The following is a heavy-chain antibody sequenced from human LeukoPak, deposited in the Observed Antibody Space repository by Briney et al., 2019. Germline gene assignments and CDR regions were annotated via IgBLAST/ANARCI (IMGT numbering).Heavy chain of an antibody. CDR3: ARDLVRNVLRYFDWLLGAFDY. J-gene: IGHJ4*02. Sequence: GGSLRLSCAASGYNFNDYAMHWVRQAPDKGLEWVAAIWYDGSNKYYADSVKGRFTISRGNSKSTLYLQMNSLRTEDTAVYYCARDLVRNVLRYFDWLLGAFDYWGQGTLVTVSS. CDR1: GYNFNDYA. D-gene: IGHD3-9*01. CDR2: IWYDGSNK. V-gene: IGHV3-33*01.